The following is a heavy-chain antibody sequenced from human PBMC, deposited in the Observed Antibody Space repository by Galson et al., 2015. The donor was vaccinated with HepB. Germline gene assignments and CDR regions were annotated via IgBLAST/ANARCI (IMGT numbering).Heavy chain of an antibody. CDR3: TRDSYSGSYYYGMDV. V-gene: IGHV3-30*03. D-gene: IGHD1-26*01. CDR2: ISYDGSNK. Sequence: SLRLSCAASGFTFSSYGMHWVRQAPGKGLGWVAVISYDGSNKYYADSVKGRFTISRDNSKNTLYLQMNSLRAEDTAVYYCTRDSYSGSYYYGMDVWGQGTTVTVSS. J-gene: IGHJ6*02. CDR1: GFTFSSYG.